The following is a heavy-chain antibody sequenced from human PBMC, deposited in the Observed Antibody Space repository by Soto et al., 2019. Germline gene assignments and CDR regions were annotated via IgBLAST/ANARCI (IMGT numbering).Heavy chain of an antibody. CDR3: ARQEGEDIVVVPAANSWFDP. V-gene: IGHV4-39*01. CDR1: GGSISSSSYY. D-gene: IGHD2-2*01. Sequence: QLQLQESGPGLVKPSETLSLTCTVSGGSISSSSYYWGWIRQPPGKGLEWIGGIYYSGSTYYNPSLKSRVTISVDTSKNQFSLKLSSVTAADTAVYYCARQEGEDIVVVPAANSWFDPWGQGTLVTVSS. J-gene: IGHJ5*02. CDR2: IYYSGST.